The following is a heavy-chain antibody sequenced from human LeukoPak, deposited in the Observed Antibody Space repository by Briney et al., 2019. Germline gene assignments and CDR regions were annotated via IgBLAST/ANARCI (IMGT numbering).Heavy chain of an antibody. D-gene: IGHD2-21*01. CDR2: IYYSGST. J-gene: IGHJ4*02. CDR1: GGSISSSSYY. CDR3: ARGLRGDLDY. V-gene: IGHV4-39*07. Sequence: SETLSLTCTVSGGSISSSSYYWGWIRQPPGKGLEWIGSIYYSGSTYYNPSLKSRVTMSLDTSKNQFSLKLSSVTAADTGVYYCARGLRGDLDYWGQGTLVTVSS.